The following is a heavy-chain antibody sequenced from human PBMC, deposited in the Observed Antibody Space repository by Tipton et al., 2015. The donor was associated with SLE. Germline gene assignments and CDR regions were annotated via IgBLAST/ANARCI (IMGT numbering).Heavy chain of an antibody. CDR3: AREEQLVHFDY. Sequence: SLRLSCAASGFTFSSYEVNWVRQAPGKGLEWVSYISSSGSTIYYADSVKGRFTISRDNAKNSLYLQMNSLRAEDTAVYYCAREEQLVHFDYWGQGTLVTVSS. V-gene: IGHV3-48*03. CDR1: GFTFSSYE. D-gene: IGHD6-13*01. J-gene: IGHJ4*02. CDR2: ISSSGSTI.